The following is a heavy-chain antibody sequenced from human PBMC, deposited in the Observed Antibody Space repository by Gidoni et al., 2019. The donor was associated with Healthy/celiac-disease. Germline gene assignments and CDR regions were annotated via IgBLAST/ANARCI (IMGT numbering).Heavy chain of an antibody. CDR1: GFTFSSYG. D-gene: IGHD2-21*02. V-gene: IGHV3-33*01. J-gene: IGHJ6*02. Sequence: QVQLVESGGGGVQPGGSLRLPAAAAGFTFSSYGRHWVRQAPGKGLELVAFIWYDGSNKYYADAVKGRFTIYRDNSKNTLYLQMTSLRAEDTAVYCCARGSLRFALLKGMDIWGQGTTVTVSS. CDR3: ARGSLRFALLKGMDI. CDR2: IWYDGSNK.